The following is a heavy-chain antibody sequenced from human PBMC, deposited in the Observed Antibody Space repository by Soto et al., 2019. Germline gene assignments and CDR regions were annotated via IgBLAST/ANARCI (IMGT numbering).Heavy chain of an antibody. CDR3: ARRLVTKTANAFDI. V-gene: IGHV5-51*01. CDR1: GYSFTSYW. CDR2: IYPGDSDT. J-gene: IGHJ3*02. D-gene: IGHD3-9*01. Sequence: GGSLKISCKGSGYSFTSYWIGWVRQMPGKGLEWMGIIYPGDSDTRYSPSFQGQVTISADKSISTAYLQWSSLKASDTAMYYCARRLVTKTANAFDIWGQGPMATVSS.